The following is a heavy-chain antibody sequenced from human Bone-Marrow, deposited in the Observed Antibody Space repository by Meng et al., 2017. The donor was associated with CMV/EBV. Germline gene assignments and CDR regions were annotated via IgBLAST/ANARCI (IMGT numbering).Heavy chain of an antibody. CDR2: LNPNSGYT. J-gene: IGHJ4*02. D-gene: IGHD6-13*01. CDR3: ARVAAAGTKPDY. V-gene: IGHV1-8*03. CDR1: GYTFTSYD. Sequence: CKASGYTFTSYDINWVRQATGQGLEWMGWLNPNSGYTGYAQKFQGRVTITRNTSISTAYMELSSLRSEDTAVYYCARVAAAGTKPDYWGQGTLVTVSS.